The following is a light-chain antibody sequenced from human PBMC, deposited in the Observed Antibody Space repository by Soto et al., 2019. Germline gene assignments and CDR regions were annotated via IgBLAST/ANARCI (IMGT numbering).Light chain of an antibody. CDR2: GAS. Sequence: DIVVTQSPATLSVSPGERATLSCRASQSVSSNLAWYQQKPGQAPRLLIYGASTRATGIPARFSGSGSGTEFTLTISGLQSEDFAVYYCQTYDSWPLFCQGTRLEI. V-gene: IGKV3-15*01. CDR1: QSVSSN. J-gene: IGKJ5*01. CDR3: QTYDSWPL.